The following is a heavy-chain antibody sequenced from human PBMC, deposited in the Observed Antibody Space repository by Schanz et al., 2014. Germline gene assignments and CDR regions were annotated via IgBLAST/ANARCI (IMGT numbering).Heavy chain of an antibody. D-gene: IGHD4-17*01. Sequence: VQLVESGGGVVQPGRSLRLSCAASEFTFSTDAINWVRQAPGKGPEYVSYISSGGTTTYHSDSVKGRFTISRDSAENSLYLQMNSLRAEDTAVYYCARKMKLGVYGGKGHDSLDIWGQGTMVTVSS. V-gene: IGHV3-48*04. CDR2: ISSGGTTT. CDR1: EFTFSTDA. CDR3: ARKMKLGVYGGKGHDSLDI. J-gene: IGHJ3*02.